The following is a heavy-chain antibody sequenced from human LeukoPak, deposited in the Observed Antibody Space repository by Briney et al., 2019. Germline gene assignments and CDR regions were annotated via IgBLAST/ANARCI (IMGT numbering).Heavy chain of an antibody. CDR3: AELGITMIGGV. D-gene: IGHD3-10*02. CDR1: GFTFTTYW. Sequence: GGSLRLSCATSGFTFTTYWMAWVRQFPGKGLEWVANINQDGTEKYYVDSVKGRFTIFRDNAKNSLYLQMNSLRAEDTAVYYCAELGITMIGGVWGKGTTVTISS. V-gene: IGHV3-7*01. CDR2: INQDGTEK. J-gene: IGHJ6*04.